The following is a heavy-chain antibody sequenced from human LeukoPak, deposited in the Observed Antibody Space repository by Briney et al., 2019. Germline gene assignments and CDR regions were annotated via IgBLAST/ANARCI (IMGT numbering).Heavy chain of an antibody. D-gene: IGHD6-19*01. J-gene: IGHJ3*02. CDR1: GFTFSSYS. CDR3: ARGPSGWYVRGAFDI. Sequence: GGSLRLSCAASGFTFSSYSMNWVRQAPGKGLEWVSSISSSSSYIYYADSVKGRFTISRDNAKNSLYLQMNSLRAEDTAVYYCARGPSGWYVRGAFDIWGQGTIVTVSS. CDR2: ISSSSSYI. V-gene: IGHV3-21*01.